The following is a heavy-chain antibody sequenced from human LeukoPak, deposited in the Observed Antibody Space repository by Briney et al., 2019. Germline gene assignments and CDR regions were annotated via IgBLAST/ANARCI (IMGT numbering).Heavy chain of an antibody. V-gene: IGHV3-21*01. Sequence: GGSLRLSCAASGFIFTNYNLNWVRQAPGKGLEWISSISGGSTYIYYADSVRGRFTISRDNAKNSLYLQMNSLRAEDTAVYYCARDPDTAMDYFDYWGQGTLVTVSS. D-gene: IGHD5-18*01. CDR2: ISGGSTYI. J-gene: IGHJ4*02. CDR3: ARDPDTAMDYFDY. CDR1: GFIFTNYN.